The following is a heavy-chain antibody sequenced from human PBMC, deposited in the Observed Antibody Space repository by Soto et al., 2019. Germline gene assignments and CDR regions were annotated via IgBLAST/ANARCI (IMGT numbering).Heavy chain of an antibody. CDR2: ISSGSTTI. D-gene: IGHD3-10*01. J-gene: IGHJ6*02. CDR3: ARVRRNYASDYYGMDV. Sequence: TGGSLRLSCAASGFSFSTSTMNWVRQAPGKGLEWVSYISSGSTTIYYADSVKGRFTIARDTGKNSLYLQMNSLRDEDTAVYYCARVRRNYASDYYGMDVWGQGTTVTVSS. V-gene: IGHV3-48*02. CDR1: GFSFSTST.